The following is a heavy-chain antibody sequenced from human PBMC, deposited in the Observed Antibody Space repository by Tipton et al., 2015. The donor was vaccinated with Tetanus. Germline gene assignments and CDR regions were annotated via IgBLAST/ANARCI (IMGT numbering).Heavy chain of an antibody. Sequence: QLVQSGAEVKKPGASVKVSCKASGYTFTTYAITWVRQAPGQGLGWMGWISAYHGISNSAPKFEGRLTMTTDTSTTTAHMELRSLIPDDTAVYYSARDIWPNHRPPAAGGYWGQGTLVGVSS. D-gene: IGHD6-25*01. CDR3: ARDIWPNHRPPAAGGY. J-gene: IGHJ4*02. CDR2: ISAYHGIS. CDR1: GYTFTTYA. V-gene: IGHV1-18*04.